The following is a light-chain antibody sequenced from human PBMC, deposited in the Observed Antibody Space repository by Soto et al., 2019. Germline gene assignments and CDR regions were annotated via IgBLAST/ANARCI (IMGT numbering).Light chain of an antibody. CDR1: QRVSRN. Sequence: EIVMTQSPGTLSVSPGERATLSCRASQRVSRNFAWYRQKPGQAPTLLIYGVSTRATGIPARCSGSASGTEFTLTISSLQSEDFAVYFCQQDNNWPYTFGEGTKLEIK. CDR3: QQDNNWPYT. CDR2: GVS. V-gene: IGKV3D-15*01. J-gene: IGKJ2*01.